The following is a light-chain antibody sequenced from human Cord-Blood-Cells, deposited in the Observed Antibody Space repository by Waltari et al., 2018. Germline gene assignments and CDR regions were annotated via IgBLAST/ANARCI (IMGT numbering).Light chain of an antibody. Sequence: EIVLTQSPGTLSLSPGESATLSCRASQSVSSSYLAWYQQKPGQAPRLLIYGASSRATGIPDRFRGSGSGTDFTLTISRLEPEDFAVYYCQQYGSSPWTFGQGTKVEIK. CDR3: QQYGSSPWT. CDR1: QSVSSSY. V-gene: IGKV3-20*01. J-gene: IGKJ1*01. CDR2: GAS.